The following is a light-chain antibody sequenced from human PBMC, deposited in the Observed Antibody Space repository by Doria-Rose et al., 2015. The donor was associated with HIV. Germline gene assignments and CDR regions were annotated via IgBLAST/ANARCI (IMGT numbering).Light chain of an antibody. Sequence: DIQVTQSPESLGMSLGERATLHCKSNQSLLYTSKNYLAWYQQKPGQPPKLLIYWASTRQYGVPARFSRSGSGTDFTLTISSLEAEDVAVYYCQQYYDTPSFGPGTTVDIK. CDR2: WAS. J-gene: IGKJ3*01. CDR3: QQYYDTPS. CDR1: QSLLYTSKNY. V-gene: IGKV4-1*01.